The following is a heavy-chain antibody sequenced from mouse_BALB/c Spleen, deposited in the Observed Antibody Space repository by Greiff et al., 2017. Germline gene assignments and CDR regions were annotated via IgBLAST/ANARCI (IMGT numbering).Heavy chain of an antibody. CDR2: ISDGGSYT. V-gene: IGHV5-4*02. CDR1: GFTFSDYY. Sequence: EVQGVESGGGLVKPGGSLKPSCAASGFTFSDYYMYWVRQTPEKRLEWVATISDGGSYTYYPDSVKGRFTISRDNAKNNLYLQMSSLKSEDTAMYYCARDQDYGYRMDYWGQGTSVTVSS. J-gene: IGHJ4*01. D-gene: IGHD1-2*01. CDR3: ARDQDYGYRMDY.